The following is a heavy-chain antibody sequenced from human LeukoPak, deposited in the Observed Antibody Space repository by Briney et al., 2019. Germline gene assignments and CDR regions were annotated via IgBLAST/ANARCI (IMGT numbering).Heavy chain of an antibody. J-gene: IGHJ4*02. D-gene: IGHD3-10*01. CDR2: TYYTSKWYT. Sequence: SQTLSLTCAISGDSVSTNGDAWNWLRQSPSRGLEWLGRTYYTSKWYTDYAVSVKSRITINADTSKNQFSLHLNSVTPDDTAVYYCARLYTYGSVDYWGQGTLVTVSS. CDR3: ARLYTYGSVDY. V-gene: IGHV6-1*01. CDR1: GDSVSTNGDA.